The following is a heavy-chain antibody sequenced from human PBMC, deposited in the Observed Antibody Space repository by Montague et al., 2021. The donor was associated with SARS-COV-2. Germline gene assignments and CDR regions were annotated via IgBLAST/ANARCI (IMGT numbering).Heavy chain of an antibody. Sequence: SLRLSCAASGFTFSSYGMHWARQAPGKGLEWVAVIWYDGSNKYYADSVKGRFTISRDNSKNTLYLQMNSLRAEDTAVYNCARAVAGGWYFDLWGRGTLVTVSS. CDR3: ARAVAGGWYFDL. D-gene: IGHD6-19*01. J-gene: IGHJ2*01. V-gene: IGHV3-33*01. CDR2: IWYDGSNK. CDR1: GFTFSSYG.